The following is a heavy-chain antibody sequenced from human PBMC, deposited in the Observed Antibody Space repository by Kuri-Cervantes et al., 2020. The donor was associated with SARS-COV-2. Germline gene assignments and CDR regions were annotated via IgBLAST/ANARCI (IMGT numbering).Heavy chain of an antibody. CDR2: INPNSGGT. CDR3: ARGPQWLGGDIQDAFDI. Sequence: ASVKVSCKGSGNTFTSNYINWVRQATGQGLEWMGWINPNSGGTNYAQKFQGRVTITRNTSISTAYMELSRLRSDDTAVYYCARGPQWLGGDIQDAFDIWGQGTMVTVSS. J-gene: IGHJ3*02. V-gene: IGHV1-2*02. CDR1: GNTFTSNY. D-gene: IGHD3-22*01.